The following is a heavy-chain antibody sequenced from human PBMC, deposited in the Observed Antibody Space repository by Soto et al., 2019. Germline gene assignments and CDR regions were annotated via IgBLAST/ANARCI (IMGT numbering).Heavy chain of an antibody. J-gene: IGHJ4*02. CDR2: IWYDGSNK. CDR1: GFTFRNYG. D-gene: IGHD5-12*01. V-gene: IGHV3-33*01. CDR3: ARGRDGYNPDS. Sequence: QVQLVESGGGVVQPGRSLRLSCAASGFTFRNYGMHWVRQAPGKGLEWMAVIWYDGSNKYYADSVKGRFTISRDNSKNTLYLQMNSLRDEDTAVYYCARGRDGYNPDSWGQGTLVTVSS.